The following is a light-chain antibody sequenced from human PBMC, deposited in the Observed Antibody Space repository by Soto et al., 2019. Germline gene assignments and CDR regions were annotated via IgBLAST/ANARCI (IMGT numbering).Light chain of an antibody. CDR3: QSYDSSLSGSVV. CDR2: GNS. CDR1: SSNIGAGYD. V-gene: IGLV1-40*01. J-gene: IGLJ2*01. Sequence: QSVLTQPPSVSGAPGQRVTISCTGSSSNIGAGYDVHWYQQLPGTATKLLIYGNSNRPSGVPDRFSGSKSGTSASLAITGLQAEYEADYYCQSYDSSLSGSVVFGGGTKVTVL.